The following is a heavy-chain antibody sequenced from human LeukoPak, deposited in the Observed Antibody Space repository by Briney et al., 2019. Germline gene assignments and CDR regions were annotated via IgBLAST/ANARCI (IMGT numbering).Heavy chain of an antibody. CDR3: ARDGYSYGPISPYYFDY. CDR2: ISSSSSYI. Sequence: GGSLRLSCAASGFTFSDYYMSWIRQAPGKGLEWVSSISSSSSYIYYADSVKGRFTISRDNAKNSLYLQMNSLRAEDTAVYYCARDGYSYGPISPYYFDYWGQGTLVTVSS. V-gene: IGHV3-11*06. CDR1: GFTFSDYY. J-gene: IGHJ4*02. D-gene: IGHD5-18*01.